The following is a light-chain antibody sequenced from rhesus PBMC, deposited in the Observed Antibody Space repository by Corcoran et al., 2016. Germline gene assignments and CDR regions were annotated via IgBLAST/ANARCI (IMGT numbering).Light chain of an antibody. CDR1: ENVNNY. V-gene: IGKV1-74*01. CDR3: QHGYGTPFT. J-gene: IGKJ3*01. Sequence: DIQMTQSPSSLSASVGDRVTITCRASENVNNYLNWYQQKPGKAPKLLIYKASNLQSGVPSRFSGTGSGTDYTFTLCILQPEDFATYYCQHGYGTPFTFGPGTKLDIK. CDR2: KAS.